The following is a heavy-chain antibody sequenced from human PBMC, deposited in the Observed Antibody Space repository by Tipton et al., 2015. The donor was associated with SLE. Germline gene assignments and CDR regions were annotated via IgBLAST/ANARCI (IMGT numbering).Heavy chain of an antibody. CDR3: ARGRVNYIRGSYRPSSFDY. J-gene: IGHJ4*02. CDR1: GGSSSGYY. Sequence: TLSLTCAVYGGSSSGYYWSWIRQSARKGLEWIGDIHDGGSSYYNPSLKSRVTISVDTSKNQISLNLTSVTAADTAVYYCARGRVNYIRGSYRPSSFDYWGQGTQVTVSS. D-gene: IGHD3-16*02. V-gene: IGHV4-34*01. CDR2: IHDGGSS.